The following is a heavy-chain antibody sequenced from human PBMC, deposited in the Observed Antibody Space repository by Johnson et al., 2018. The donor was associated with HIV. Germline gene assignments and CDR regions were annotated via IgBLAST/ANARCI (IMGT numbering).Heavy chain of an antibody. V-gene: IGHV3-30*02. Sequence: QMQLVESGGGVVQPGGSLRLSCAASGFTFSSYGMHWVRQAPGKGLQWVAFVRHDGSNKYYADSVKGRFTISRDNSKNTLYLQMNSLRVEDTAVYYCARDPEWSAFDIWGQGTMVTVSS. D-gene: IGHD3-3*01. CDR2: VRHDGSNK. J-gene: IGHJ3*02. CDR3: ARDPEWSAFDI. CDR1: GFTFSSYG.